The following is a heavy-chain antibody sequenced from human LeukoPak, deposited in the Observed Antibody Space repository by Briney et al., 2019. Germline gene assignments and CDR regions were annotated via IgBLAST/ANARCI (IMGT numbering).Heavy chain of an antibody. Sequence: GGSLRLSCAASGFTFSSYSMNWVRQAPGKGLEWVSSISSSSSYIYYADSVKGRFTISRDNAKNSLYLQMNSLRAEDTAVYYCARRRQVGIAVAAYYFDYWGQGTLVTVSS. V-gene: IGHV3-21*01. J-gene: IGHJ4*02. D-gene: IGHD6-19*01. CDR1: GFTFSSYS. CDR2: ISSSSSYI. CDR3: ARRRQVGIAVAAYYFDY.